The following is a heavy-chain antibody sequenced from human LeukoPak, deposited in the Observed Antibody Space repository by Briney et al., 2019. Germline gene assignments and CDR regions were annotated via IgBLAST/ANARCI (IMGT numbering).Heavy chain of an antibody. CDR2: IIPIFGTA. CDR3: ARGVVPAANNNWFDP. CDR1: GGTFSSYA. D-gene: IGHD2-2*01. Sequence: SAKVSCKASGGTFSSYAISWVRQAPGQGLEWMGGIIPIFGTANYAQKFQGRVTITTDESTSTAYMELSSLRSEDTAVYYCARGVVPAANNNWFDPWGQGTLVTVSS. J-gene: IGHJ5*02. V-gene: IGHV1-69*05.